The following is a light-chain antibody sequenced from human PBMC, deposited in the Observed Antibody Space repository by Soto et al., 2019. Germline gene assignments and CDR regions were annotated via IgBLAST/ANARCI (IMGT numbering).Light chain of an antibody. CDR3: QSYDSSLSALV. CDR2: TNS. V-gene: IGLV1-40*01. Sequence: QSVLTQPPSVSGAPGQGVTISCPGTTSNIGAGYDVHWYQQVPGTAPKLLIYTNSNRPSGVPDRFSGSKSGTSASLAITGLQAADEADYYCQSYDSSLSALVFGGGTKVTVL. CDR1: TSNIGAGYD. J-gene: IGLJ3*02.